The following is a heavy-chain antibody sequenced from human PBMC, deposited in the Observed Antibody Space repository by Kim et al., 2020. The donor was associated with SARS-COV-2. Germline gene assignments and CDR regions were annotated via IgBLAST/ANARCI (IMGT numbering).Heavy chain of an antibody. Sequence: GGSLRLSCAASGFTFSIYGMHWVRQAPGKGLEWVAVIWYDGSKKDYADSVKGRFTVSRDNSKNTLFLQMNSLRAEDTAVYYCARDPNYDDSSSRSEFRYWGQGTLVTVSP. V-gene: IGHV3-33*01. CDR2: IWYDGSKK. D-gene: IGHD3-22*01. CDR3: ARDPNYDDSSSRSEFRY. CDR1: GFTFSIYG. J-gene: IGHJ4*02.